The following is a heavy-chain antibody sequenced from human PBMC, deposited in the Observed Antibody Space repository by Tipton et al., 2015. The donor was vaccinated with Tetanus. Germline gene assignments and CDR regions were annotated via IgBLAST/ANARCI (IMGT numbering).Heavy chain of an antibody. CDR2: IYYSGST. CDR1: GGSITSGGYY. Sequence: TLSLTCTVSGGSITSGGYYWSWIRQHPGKGLEWIGDIYYSGSTYYNPSLKSRVTMSVDTSKNQFSLNLNSVTAADTAVYYCARRGGNWYFDLWGRGSLVTVSS. J-gene: IGHJ2*01. CDR3: ARRGGNWYFDL. V-gene: IGHV4-31*03. D-gene: IGHD2-15*01.